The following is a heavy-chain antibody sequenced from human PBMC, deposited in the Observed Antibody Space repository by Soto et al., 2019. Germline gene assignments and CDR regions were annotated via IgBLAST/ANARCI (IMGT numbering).Heavy chain of an antibody. CDR3: ATYCGGDTCPPGPWK. Sequence: QVHLVQSGAEVKKPEASVKVYCKASGYSLSPYYMHWVRQAPGQGLEWMAIINPNGGSTKNAQKFQGRVTVTRDTSTSTVYMELSGLTSEDTATYYCATYCGGDTCPPGPWKWGQGTMVTVSS. CDR2: INPNGGST. CDR1: GYSLSPYY. V-gene: IGHV1-46*03. D-gene: IGHD2-21*01. J-gene: IGHJ3*01.